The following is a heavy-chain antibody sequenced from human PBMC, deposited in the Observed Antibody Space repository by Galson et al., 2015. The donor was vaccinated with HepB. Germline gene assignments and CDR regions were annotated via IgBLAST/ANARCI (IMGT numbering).Heavy chain of an antibody. CDR3: AKDFCSSTSCYIFDY. D-gene: IGHD2-2*02. V-gene: IGHV3-30*18. CDR2: MSYDGSNK. CDR1: GFSFSSYG. J-gene: IGHJ4*02. Sequence: SLRLSCAASGFSFSSYGMHWVRQAPGKGLEWVAVMSYDGSNKYYADSVEGRFTISRDSSKNTLYLEMNSLRAEDTAVYYCAKDFCSSTSCYIFDYWGQGTLVTVSS.